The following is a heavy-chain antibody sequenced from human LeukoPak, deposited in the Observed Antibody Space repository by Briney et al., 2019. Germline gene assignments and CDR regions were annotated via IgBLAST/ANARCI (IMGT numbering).Heavy chain of an antibody. V-gene: IGHV3-30-3*01. CDR2: ISYDGSNK. CDR1: GFTFSSYA. D-gene: IGHD4-17*01. J-gene: IGHJ4*02. Sequence: PGGSLRLSCAASGFTFSSYAMHWVRQAPGKGLEWVAVISYDGSNKYYADSVKGRFTISRDNAKNSLYLQMNSLRAEDTAVYYCARARGMTTVTTNLYWGQGTLVTVSS. CDR3: ARARGMTTVTTNLY.